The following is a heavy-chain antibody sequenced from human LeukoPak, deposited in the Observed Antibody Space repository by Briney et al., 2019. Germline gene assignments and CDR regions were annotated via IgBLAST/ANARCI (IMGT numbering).Heavy chain of an antibody. CDR1: GGTFSSYA. J-gene: IGHJ1*01. V-gene: IGHV1-69*04. Sequence: SVTLSCKASGGTFSSYAISWVRQAPGQGLEWMGRIIPILGIANSAHKFQGRVTITADKSTSTAYMELSSLRSEDTAVYYCARGTMIVEVEYFQHWGQGTLVTVSS. CDR2: IIPILGIA. CDR3: ARGTMIVEVEYFQH. D-gene: IGHD3-22*01.